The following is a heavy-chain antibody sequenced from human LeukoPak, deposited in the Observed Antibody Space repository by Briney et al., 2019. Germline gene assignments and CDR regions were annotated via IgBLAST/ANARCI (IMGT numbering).Heavy chain of an antibody. D-gene: IGHD3-3*01. CDR1: GGSISSYY. J-gene: IGHJ3*02. V-gene: IGHV4-4*07. CDR2: IYTSGST. Sequence: SETLSLTCTVSGGSISSYYWSWIRQPAGKGLEWIGRIYTSGSTNYNPSLKSRVTMSVDTSKNQFSLKLSSVTAADTAVYYCARVPLYYDFWSGSGAFDIWGQGTMVTVSS. CDR3: ARVPLYYDFWSGSGAFDI.